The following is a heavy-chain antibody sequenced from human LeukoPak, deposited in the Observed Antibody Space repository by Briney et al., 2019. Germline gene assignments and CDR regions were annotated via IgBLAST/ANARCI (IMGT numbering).Heavy chain of an antibody. CDR3: AKDREDIVVVPAASAAGL. D-gene: IGHD2-2*01. V-gene: IGHV3-30*18. J-gene: IGHJ4*02. CDR1: GFTFSSCG. CDR2: ISYDGSNK. Sequence: GRSLRLSCAASGFTFSSCGMHWVRQAPGKGLEWVAVISYDGSNKYYADSVKGRFTISRDNSKNTLYLQMNSLRAEDTAVYYCAKDREDIVVVPAASAAGLWGQGTLVTVSS.